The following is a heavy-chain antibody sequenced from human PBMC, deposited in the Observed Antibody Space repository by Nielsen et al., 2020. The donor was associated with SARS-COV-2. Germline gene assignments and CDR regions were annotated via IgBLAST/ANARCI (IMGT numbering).Heavy chain of an antibody. Sequence: GESLKISCKGSGYSFPSYWIGWVRQMPGKGLEWMGMINPGDSETRYNPPFQGQVTISADKSISTAYLQWSSLKASDTAMYYCARLGLLEPIDYWGQGTLVTVSS. V-gene: IGHV5-51*01. CDR1: GYSFPSYW. J-gene: IGHJ4*02. D-gene: IGHD3-3*01. CDR2: INPGDSET. CDR3: ARLGLLEPIDY.